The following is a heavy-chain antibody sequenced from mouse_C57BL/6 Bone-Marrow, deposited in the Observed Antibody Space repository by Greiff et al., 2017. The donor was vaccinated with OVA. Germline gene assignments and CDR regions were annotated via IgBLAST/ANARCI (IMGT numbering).Heavy chain of an antibody. J-gene: IGHJ1*03. Sequence: DVMLVESGGGLVKPGGSLKLSCAASGFTFSDYGMHWVRQAPEQGLEWVAYISSGSSTIYYADTVKGRFTISRDNAKTTLFLQMTSLRSEDTAMYYCARINYWYFDVWGTGTTVTVSS. V-gene: IGHV5-17*01. CDR3: ARINYWYFDV. CDR2: ISSGSSTI. CDR1: GFTFSDYG.